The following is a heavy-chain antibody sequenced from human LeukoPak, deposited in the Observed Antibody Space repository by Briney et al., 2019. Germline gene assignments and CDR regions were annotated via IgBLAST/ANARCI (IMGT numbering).Heavy chain of an antibody. J-gene: IGHJ4*02. CDR3: AGSGWQVYLDY. D-gene: IGHD6-19*01. Sequence: GGSLRLSCAASGFTFSNYYMSWIRQAPGKGLEWVANIKQDGSERYYVDSVKGRFTISRDNAKNSLYLQMNSLRAEDTGVYYCAGSGWQVYLDYWGQGALVTVSS. CDR1: GFTFSNYY. CDR2: IKQDGSER. V-gene: IGHV3-7*01.